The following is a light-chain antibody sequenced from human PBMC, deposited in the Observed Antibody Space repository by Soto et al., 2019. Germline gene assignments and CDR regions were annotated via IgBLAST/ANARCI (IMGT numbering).Light chain of an antibody. CDR3: QQYGSSLTWK. CDR2: GAS. Sequence: EIVLTHSPGTLSFSPLEIATLSCSSSQSVSSSYLAWYQQKPGQAPRLLIYGASSRATGIPDRFSGSGSGTDFTLTISRLEPEDSAVYYCQQYGSSLTWKFGQGTKVDIK. V-gene: IGKV3-20*01. J-gene: IGKJ1*01. CDR1: QSVSSSY.